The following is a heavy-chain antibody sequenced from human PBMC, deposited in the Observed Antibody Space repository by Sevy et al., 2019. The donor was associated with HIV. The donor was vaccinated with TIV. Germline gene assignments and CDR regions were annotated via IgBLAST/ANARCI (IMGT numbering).Heavy chain of an antibody. D-gene: IGHD2-15*01. J-gene: IGHJ3*02. CDR2: ISSSSSYI. CDR3: ARDVYCSGGSCYGAFHI. V-gene: IGHV3-21*01. CDR1: GFTFSSYS. Sequence: GGSLRLSCAASGFTFSSYSMNWVRQAPGKGLEWVSSISSSSSYIYYADSVKGRFTISRDNAKNSLYLQMNSLRAEDMAVYYCARDVYCSGGSCYGAFHIWGQGTMVTVSS.